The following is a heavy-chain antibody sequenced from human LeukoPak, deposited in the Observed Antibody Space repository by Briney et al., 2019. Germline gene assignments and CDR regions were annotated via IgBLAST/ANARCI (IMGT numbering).Heavy chain of an antibody. Sequence: GGSLRLSCATSGFTFSTYGMEWVCQAPGKGLEWVAMIFSDGIRKYYADSVKGRSTISRDISRSTLYLEMNSLSAEDTAVYYCARASGPIKKNRFDQWGQGTLVTVSS. CDR1: GFTFSTYG. CDR3: ARASGPIKKNRFDQ. D-gene: IGHD1-26*01. CDR2: IFSDGIRK. V-gene: IGHV3-30*12. J-gene: IGHJ4*02.